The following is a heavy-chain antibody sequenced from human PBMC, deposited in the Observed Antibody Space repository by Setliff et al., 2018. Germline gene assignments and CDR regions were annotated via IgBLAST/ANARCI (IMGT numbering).Heavy chain of an antibody. Sequence: ASVKVSCKTSGYSFTSHYMHWVRQAPGQGLEWMGIINPGGLTSSSTQKFEGRVTMTRDTSTSTVYMDLTRLTSDDTAVYYCARGGSIYDHVWGSYRFVDSWGQGTLVTVSS. D-gene: IGHD3-16*02. CDR1: GYSFTSHY. CDR2: INPGGLTS. CDR3: ARGGSIYDHVWGSYRFVDS. V-gene: IGHV1-46*01. J-gene: IGHJ4*02.